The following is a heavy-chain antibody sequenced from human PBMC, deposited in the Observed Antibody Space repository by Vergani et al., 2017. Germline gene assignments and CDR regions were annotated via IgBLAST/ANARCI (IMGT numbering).Heavy chain of an antibody. J-gene: IGHJ6*02. V-gene: IGHV3-15*01. CDR1: GFSFSNAW. CDR2: IKSQIDGGTT. D-gene: IGHD2-21*02. CDR3: TRDAVTIWEHIVVVTAPPVYYYYYYGMDV. Sequence: EVQLVESGGGLVKPGGSLRLSCAASGFSFSNAWMTWVRQGPGKGLEWVGRIKSQIDGGTTDYAASVKGRFTISRDDSKSIAYLQMNSLKTEDTAVYYCTRDAVTIWEHIVVVTAPPVYYYYYYGMDVWGQGTTVTVSS.